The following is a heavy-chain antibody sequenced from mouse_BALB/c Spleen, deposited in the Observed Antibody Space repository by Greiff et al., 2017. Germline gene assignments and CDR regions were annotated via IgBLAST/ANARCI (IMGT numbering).Heavy chain of an antibody. CDR2: ISYSGST. CDR3: ARRDPYGYDFDY. V-gene: IGHV3-2*02. D-gene: IGHD2-14*01. CDR1: GYSITSDYA. Sequence: EVMLVESGPGLVKPSQSLSLTCTVTGYSITSDYAWNWIRQFPGNKLEWMGYISYSGSTSYNPSLKSRISITRDTSKNQFFLQLNSVTTEDTATYYCARRDPYGYDFDYWGQGTTLTVSS. J-gene: IGHJ2*01.